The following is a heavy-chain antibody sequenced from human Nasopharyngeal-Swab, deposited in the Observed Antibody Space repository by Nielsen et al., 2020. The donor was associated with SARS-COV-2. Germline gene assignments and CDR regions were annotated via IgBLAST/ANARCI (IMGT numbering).Heavy chain of an antibody. CDR3: ARENWGKLDY. Sequence: GESLKISCAASGFSFSTSDMHWVRQAPGKGLEWVAAIWYDGSNKYYADSVKGRFTISRDNSKNTLYLQMNSLRAEDTAVYYCARENWGKLDYWGQGTLVTVSS. CDR2: IWYDGSNK. V-gene: IGHV3-33*08. CDR1: GFSFSTSD. D-gene: IGHD3-16*01. J-gene: IGHJ4*02.